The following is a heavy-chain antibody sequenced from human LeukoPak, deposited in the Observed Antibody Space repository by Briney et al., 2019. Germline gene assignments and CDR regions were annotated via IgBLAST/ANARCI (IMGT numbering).Heavy chain of an antibody. CDR1: GFTSSSYA. D-gene: IGHD3-22*01. CDR3: ARPLHVYDSSGYTY. Sequence: PGGSLRLSCAASGFTSSSYAMHWVRQAPGKGLEWVAVISYDGSNKYYVDSVKGRFTISRDNSKNTLYLQMNSLRAEDTAVYYCARPLHVYDSSGYTYWGQGTLVTVSS. J-gene: IGHJ4*02. CDR2: ISYDGSNK. V-gene: IGHV3-30-3*01.